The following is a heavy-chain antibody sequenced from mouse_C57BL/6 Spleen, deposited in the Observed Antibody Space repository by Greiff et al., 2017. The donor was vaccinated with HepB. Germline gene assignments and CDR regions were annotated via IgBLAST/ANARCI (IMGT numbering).Heavy chain of an antibody. Sequence: EVKLVESGGGLVQPGGSLKLSCAASGFTFSDYYMYWVRQTPEKRLGWVAYISNGGGSTYYPDTVKGRFTISRDNAKNTLYLQMSRLKSEDTARYYRARRRGYFDYWGQGTTLTVSS. CDR2: ISNGGGST. J-gene: IGHJ2*01. CDR1: GFTFSDYY. CDR3: ARRRGYFDY. V-gene: IGHV5-12*01.